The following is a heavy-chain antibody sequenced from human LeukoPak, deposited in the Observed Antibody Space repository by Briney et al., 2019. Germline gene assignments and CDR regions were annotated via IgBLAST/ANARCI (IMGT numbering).Heavy chain of an antibody. V-gene: IGHV3-30*18. CDR1: GFTFSSYG. D-gene: IGHD3-10*01. CDR2: ISYDGSNK. Sequence: GGSLRLSCAASGFTFSSYGIHWVRQAPGKGLEWVAVISYDGSNKYYADSVKGRFTISRDNSKNTLYLQMNSLRAEDTAVYYCAKDEGSYYYGSGSYFPYWGQGTLVTVSS. J-gene: IGHJ4*02. CDR3: AKDEGSYYYGSGSYFPY.